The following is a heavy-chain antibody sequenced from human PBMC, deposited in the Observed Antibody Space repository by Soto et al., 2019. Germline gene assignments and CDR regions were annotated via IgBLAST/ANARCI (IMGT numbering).Heavy chain of an antibody. CDR2: LSYDGSKK. V-gene: IGHV3-30*18. CDR1: GFTFSSYG. CDR3: AKDPAGADYYYYGMDV. D-gene: IGHD1-26*01. J-gene: IGHJ6*02. Sequence: GGSLRLSGAASGFTFSSYGMHWVRRAPGKGLDWVAILSYDGSKKFYSESVKGRFTISRDNSKNTLYLQMNSLRAEDTAVYYCAKDPAGADYYYYGMDVWGQGTTVTVSS.